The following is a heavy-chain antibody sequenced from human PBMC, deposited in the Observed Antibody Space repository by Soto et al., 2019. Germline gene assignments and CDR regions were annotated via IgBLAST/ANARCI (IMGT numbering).Heavy chain of an antibody. D-gene: IGHD1-1*01. J-gene: IGHJ4*02. V-gene: IGHV3-74*01. Sequence: VQLVESGGGLVQPGGSLRLSCAASGFAFGSYWMHWVRQAPGKGLVWVSRISQDGTIATQADSVKGRFTXXXXXXXXXXXLQMNSLRADDTAVYYCLRDQRHWNEFADQWGQGTLVTVSS. CDR3: LRDQRHWNEFADQ. CDR2: ISQDGTIA. CDR1: GFAFGSYW.